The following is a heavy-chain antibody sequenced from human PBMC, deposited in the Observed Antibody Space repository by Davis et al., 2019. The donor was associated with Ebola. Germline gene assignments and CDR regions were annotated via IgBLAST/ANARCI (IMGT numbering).Heavy chain of an antibody. D-gene: IGHD6-19*01. CDR1: GFVFSSYV. J-gene: IGHJ3*01. V-gene: IGHV3-23*01. Sequence: PGGSLRLSCAASGFVFSSYVMSWVRRAPGKGLEWVSTLGLSADTYYADSVKGRFTISRDNSKNTLHLQMNSLRVKDTAIYYCAKDTSNVWFDVWGQGTMVTVSS. CDR3: AKDTSNVWFDV. CDR2: LGLSADT.